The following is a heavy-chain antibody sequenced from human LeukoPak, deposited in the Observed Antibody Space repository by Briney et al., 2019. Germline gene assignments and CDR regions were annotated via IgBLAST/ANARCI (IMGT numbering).Heavy chain of an antibody. CDR3: VRSRMVRGVMSWFDP. V-gene: IGHV1-2*02. J-gene: IGHJ5*02. Sequence: GASVKVSCKASGYTFTGYYMHWVRQAPGQGLEWMGWINPNSGGTNYAQKFQGRVTMTRDTSISTAYMELSRLRSDDTAVYYCVRSRMVRGVMSWFDPWGQGTLVTVSS. D-gene: IGHD3-10*01. CDR2: INPNSGGT. CDR1: GYTFTGYY.